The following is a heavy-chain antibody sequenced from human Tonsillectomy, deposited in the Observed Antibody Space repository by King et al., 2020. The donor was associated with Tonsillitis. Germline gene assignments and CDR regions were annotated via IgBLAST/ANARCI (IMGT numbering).Heavy chain of an antibody. CDR2: ISWNSGSI. Sequence: VQLVESGGGLVQPGRSLRLSCAASGFTFDDYAMHWVRQAPGKGLEWVSGISWNSGSIGYADSVKGRFTISRDNAKNSLYLQMNSLRAEDTALYYCANPPDYYYGMDVWGQGTTVTVSS. J-gene: IGHJ6*02. V-gene: IGHV3-9*01. CDR3: ANPPDYYYGMDV. CDR1: GFTFDDYA.